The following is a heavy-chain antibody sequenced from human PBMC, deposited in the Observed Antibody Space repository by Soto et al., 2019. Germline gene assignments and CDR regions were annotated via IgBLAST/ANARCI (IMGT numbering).Heavy chain of an antibody. CDR1: GGSISSYY. CDR3: ARHPNYDFWSGYRLLYGSGSYNWFDP. V-gene: IGHV4-59*08. J-gene: IGHJ5*02. D-gene: IGHD3-3*01. Sequence: QVQLQESGPGLVKPSETLSLTCTVSGGSISSYYWSWIRQPPGKGLEWIGYIYYSGSTNYNPSLNSRVTISVDTSKNQFSLKLSSVTAADTAVYYCARHPNYDFWSGYRLLYGSGSYNWFDPWGQGTLVTVSS. CDR2: IYYSGST.